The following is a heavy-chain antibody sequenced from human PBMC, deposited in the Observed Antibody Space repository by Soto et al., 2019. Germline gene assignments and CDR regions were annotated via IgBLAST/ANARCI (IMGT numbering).Heavy chain of an antibody. CDR3: ATYYYDSSGYYYGFDY. D-gene: IGHD3-22*01. Sequence: QVQLVQSGAEVKKPGSSVKVSCKASGGTFSSYAISWVRQAPGQGLEWMGGIIPIFGTANYAQKFQGRVTITQDKSTSTAYMEMSSLGSEDTAVYYCATYYYDSSGYYYGFDYWGQGTLVTVSS. J-gene: IGHJ4*02. CDR1: GGTFSSYA. V-gene: IGHV1-69*06. CDR2: IIPIFGTA.